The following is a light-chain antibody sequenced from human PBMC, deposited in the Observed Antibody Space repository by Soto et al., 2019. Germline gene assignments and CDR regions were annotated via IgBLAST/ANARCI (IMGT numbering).Light chain of an antibody. J-gene: IGKJ1*01. CDR3: QQYYSYPRT. Sequence: EIVLTQSPGTLSLSQRERATLSCRASQSVSNNYLAWYQQKPGQAPRLLIYGASNRATGIPDRFSGSGSGTDFTLTISCLQSEDFATYYCQQYYSYPRTFGQGTKVDIK. V-gene: IGKV3-20*01. CDR2: GAS. CDR1: QSVSNNY.